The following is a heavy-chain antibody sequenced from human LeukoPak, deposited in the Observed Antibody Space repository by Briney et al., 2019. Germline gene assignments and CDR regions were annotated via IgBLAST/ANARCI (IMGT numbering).Heavy chain of an antibody. CDR1: GYSFTSYW. J-gene: IGHJ4*02. CDR3: ARTSRGYSYGRSFDY. Sequence: GESLKISCKGSGYSFTSYWIGWVRQMPGKGLEWMGIIYPGDSDTRYSPSFQGQVTISADKSISTAYLQWSCLKASDTAMYYCARTSRGYSYGRSFDYWGQGTLVTVSS. D-gene: IGHD5-18*01. CDR2: IYPGDSDT. V-gene: IGHV5-51*01.